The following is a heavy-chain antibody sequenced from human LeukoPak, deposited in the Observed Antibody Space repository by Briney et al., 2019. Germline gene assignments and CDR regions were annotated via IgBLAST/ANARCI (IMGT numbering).Heavy chain of an antibody. CDR3: ARSAGGDSSGWFPH. Sequence: PSETLSLTCTVSGYSISSGNYWDWIRQPPGKGLEWIGSIYHSGSTYYNPSLKSRVTISVDTSKNQFSLKLSSVTAADTAVYYCARSAGGDSSGWFPHWGQGTLVTVSS. V-gene: IGHV4-38-2*02. J-gene: IGHJ4*02. CDR1: GYSISSGNY. CDR2: IYHSGST. D-gene: IGHD6-19*01.